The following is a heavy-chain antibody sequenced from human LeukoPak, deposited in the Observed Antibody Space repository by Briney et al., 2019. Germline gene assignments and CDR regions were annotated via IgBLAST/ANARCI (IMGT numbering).Heavy chain of an antibody. CDR2: TFYRSKWYY. V-gene: IGHV6-1*01. Sequence: SQTLSLTCAISGDSVSSNDAAWNWIRQSPSRGLEWLGRTFYRSKWYYDYAVSVKSRITINPDTSKNQFSLQLNSVTPEDTAVYYCAREDYDILTGSLFDYWGQGTLVTVSS. D-gene: IGHD3-9*01. CDR1: GDSVSSNDAA. CDR3: AREDYDILTGSLFDY. J-gene: IGHJ4*02.